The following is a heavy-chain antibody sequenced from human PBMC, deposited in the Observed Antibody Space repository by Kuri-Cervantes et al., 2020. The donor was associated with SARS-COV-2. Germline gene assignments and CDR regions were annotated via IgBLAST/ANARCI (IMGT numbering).Heavy chain of an antibody. CDR3: ARRLAGIAALAFDY. D-gene: IGHD6-6*01. J-gene: IGHJ4*02. CDR1: GGSFSGYY. V-gene: IGHV4-34*01. Sequence: GSLRLSCAVYGGSFSGYYWSWIRQPPGKGLEWIGEINHSGSTNYNPSLKSRVTISVDTSKNQFSLKLSSVTAADTAVYYCARRLAGIAALAFDYWGQGTLVTVSS. CDR2: INHSGST.